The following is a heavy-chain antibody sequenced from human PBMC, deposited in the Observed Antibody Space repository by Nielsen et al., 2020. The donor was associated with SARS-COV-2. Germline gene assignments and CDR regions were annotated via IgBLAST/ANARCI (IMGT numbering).Heavy chain of an antibody. V-gene: IGHV3-7*03. J-gene: IGHJ6*02. D-gene: IGHD4-17*01. CDR3: AKDTETYYYGMDV. CDR2: IKQDGSEK. CDR1: GFTFSSYW. Sequence: GESLKISCAASGFTFSSYWMSWVRQAPGKGLEWVANIKQDGSEKYYVDSVKGRFTISRDNAKNSLYLQMNSLRAEDTALYYCAKDTETYYYGMDVWGQGTTVTVSS.